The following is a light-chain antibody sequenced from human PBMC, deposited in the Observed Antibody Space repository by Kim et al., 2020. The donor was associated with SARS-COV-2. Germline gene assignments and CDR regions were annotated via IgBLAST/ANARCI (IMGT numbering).Light chain of an antibody. CDR3: AAWDDSLSGPV. V-gene: IGLV1-47*01. CDR2: MNN. Sequence: GQRVTISCSGSSSNIESNYVSWYQQLPGTAPKLLIYMNNQRPSGFPDRFSGSKSGTSASLAISGLRSEDEADYYCAAWDDSLSGPVFGGGTQLTVL. CDR1: SSNIESNY. J-gene: IGLJ3*02.